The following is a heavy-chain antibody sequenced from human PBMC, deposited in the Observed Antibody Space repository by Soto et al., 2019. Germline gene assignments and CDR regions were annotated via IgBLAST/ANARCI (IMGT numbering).Heavy chain of an antibody. CDR3: ARVAAAGTNYFES. V-gene: IGHV1-69*13. CDR1: GGTFSSYA. Sequence: SVKVSCKASGGTFSSYAISWVRQAPGQGLEWMGGIIPIFGTANYAQKFQGRVTITADESTSTAYMELSSLRSEDTAVYYCARVAAAGTNYFESWGQGTLVTVSS. CDR2: IIPIFGTA. J-gene: IGHJ4*02. D-gene: IGHD6-13*01.